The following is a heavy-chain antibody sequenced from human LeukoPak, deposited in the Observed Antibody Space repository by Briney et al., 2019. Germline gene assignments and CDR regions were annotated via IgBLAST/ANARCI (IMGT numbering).Heavy chain of an antibody. CDR2: IYSGGST. Sequence: VQPGGSLRLSCAASGFTVSSNYMSWVRQAPGKGLEWVSVIYSGGSTYYADSVKGRFTISRDNSKHTLYLQMNSLRAEDTAVYYCERASKTTMDGYWGQGTLVTVSS. CDR3: ERASKTTMDGY. J-gene: IGHJ4*02. V-gene: IGHV3-66*02. D-gene: IGHD4-11*01. CDR1: GFTVSSNY.